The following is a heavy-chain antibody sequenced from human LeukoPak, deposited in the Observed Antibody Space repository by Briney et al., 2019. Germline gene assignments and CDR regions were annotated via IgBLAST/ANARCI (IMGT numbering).Heavy chain of an antibody. CDR2: INPNSGGT. V-gene: IGHV1-2*02. CDR1: GYILTELS. CDR3: ARDKGGHTAMAEDYYYYYMDV. J-gene: IGHJ6*03. Sequence: VASVKVSCKVSGYILTELSMHWVRQAPGKGLEWMGWINPNSGGTNYAQKFQGRVTMTRDTSISTAYMELSRLRSDDTAVYYCARDKGGHTAMAEDYYYYYMDVWGKGTTVTVSS. D-gene: IGHD5-18*01.